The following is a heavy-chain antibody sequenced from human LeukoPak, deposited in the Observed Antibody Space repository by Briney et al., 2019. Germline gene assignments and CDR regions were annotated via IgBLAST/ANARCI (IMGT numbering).Heavy chain of an antibody. CDR1: GFTFSSYA. J-gene: IGHJ6*02. CDR2: ISGSGGST. D-gene: IGHD3-22*01. V-gene: IGHV3-23*01. Sequence: GGSLRLSCAASGFTFSSYAMSWVRQAPGKGLEWVSAISGSGGSTYYADSVEGRFTMSRDNAKNLLYLQMNSLRAEDAAVYYCAKDFPHYYESSHGMDAWGQGTTVTVSS. CDR3: AKDFPHYYESSHGMDA.